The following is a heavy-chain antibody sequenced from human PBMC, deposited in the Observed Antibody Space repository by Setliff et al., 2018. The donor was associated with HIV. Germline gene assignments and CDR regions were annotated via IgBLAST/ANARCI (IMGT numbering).Heavy chain of an antibody. CDR1: GFTFSSYA. Sequence: GGSLRLSCAASGFTFSSYAMSWVRQAPGKGLEWVSAISGSGSDTYYADSVKGRFTISRDNSEGILYLQMNSLRAEDTAVYYCARDWGEYYDSSGFSYWGQGTLVTVSS. D-gene: IGHD3-22*01. CDR2: ISGSGSDT. V-gene: IGHV3-23*01. CDR3: ARDWGEYYDSSGFSY. J-gene: IGHJ4*02.